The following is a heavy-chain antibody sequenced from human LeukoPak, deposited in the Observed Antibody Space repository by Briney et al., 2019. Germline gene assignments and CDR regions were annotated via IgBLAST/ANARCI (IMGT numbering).Heavy chain of an antibody. CDR3: ASSFCSAGSCYSMDV. D-gene: IGHD2-15*01. Sequence: GRSLRLSCAASGFTFSSYGIHWVRQAAGKGLEWVAIISYDGCNKVYADSVKGRFTISRDNSENTLYLQINSLRPEDTAVYYCASSFCSAGSCYSMDVWGKGTTVIVSS. J-gene: IGHJ6*03. CDR1: GFTFSSYG. V-gene: IGHV3-30*01. CDR2: ISYDGCNK.